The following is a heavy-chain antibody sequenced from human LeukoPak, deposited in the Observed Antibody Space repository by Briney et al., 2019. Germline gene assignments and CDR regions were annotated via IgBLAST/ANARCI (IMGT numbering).Heavy chain of an antibody. D-gene: IGHD2-2*02. CDR3: ARNYCSSTSCYNYYYCYGMDV. Sequence: SETLSLTCTVSGGSISSYYWSWIRQPPGKGLEWIGYIYYSGSTNYNPSLKSRVTISVDTSKNQFSLKLSSVTAADTAVYYCARNYCSSTSCYNYYYCYGMDVWGQGTTVTVSS. J-gene: IGHJ6*02. CDR1: GGSISSYY. CDR2: IYYSGST. V-gene: IGHV4-59*01.